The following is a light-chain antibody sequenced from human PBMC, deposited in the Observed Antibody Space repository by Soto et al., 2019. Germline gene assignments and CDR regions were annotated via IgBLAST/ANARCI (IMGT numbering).Light chain of an antibody. J-gene: IGLJ1*01. CDR2: EVS. CDR1: RTDVGGYNF. CDR3: CSYVSSKTYV. V-gene: IGLV2-14*01. Sequence: QSVLTQPASVSGSPGQSITISRTGTRTDVGGYNFVSWYQQHPGKAPKLIIYEVSNRPSGVSNRFSGSKSDNTASLTISGLQAEDEADYYCCSYVSSKTYVFGTGNKVTVL.